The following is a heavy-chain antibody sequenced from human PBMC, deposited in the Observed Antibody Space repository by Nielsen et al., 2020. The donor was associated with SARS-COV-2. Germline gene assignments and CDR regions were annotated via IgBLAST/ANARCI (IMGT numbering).Heavy chain of an antibody. J-gene: IGHJ3*01. D-gene: IGHD1-26*01. Sequence: GGSLRLSCAASGFTFTSYAMAWVRQAPAKGLEWVSGIRGSGDKTYYADSVKGRFTISRDNSKDTLDLQMNSLRVEDTAVYFCARFGRSVDVGGGTTFPDVFDVWGQGTAVTVSS. CDR3: ARFGRSVDVGGGTTFPDVFDV. V-gene: IGHV3-23*01. CDR1: GFTFTSYA. CDR2: IRGSGDKT.